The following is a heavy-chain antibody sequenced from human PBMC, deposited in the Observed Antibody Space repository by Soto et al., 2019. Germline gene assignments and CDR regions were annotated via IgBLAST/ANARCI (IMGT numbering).Heavy chain of an antibody. CDR2: ISYDGSNK. CDR3: ANSQDIAAAVPYYYGMDV. D-gene: IGHD6-13*01. J-gene: IGHJ6*02. Sequence: SGGSLRLSCAASGFTFSSYAMHWVRQAPGKGLEWVAVISYDGSNKYYADSVKGRFTISRDNSKNTLYLQMNSLRAEDTAVYYCANSQDIAAAVPYYYGMDVWGQGTTVTVSS. CDR1: GFTFSSYA. V-gene: IGHV3-30-3*01.